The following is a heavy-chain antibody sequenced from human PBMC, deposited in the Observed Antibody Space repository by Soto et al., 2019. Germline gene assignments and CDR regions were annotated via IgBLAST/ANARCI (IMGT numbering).Heavy chain of an antibody. Sequence: GSLRLSCAASGFTFGIYAMSWVRQAPGKGLEWVSSISGSGGSIYYAHSVKGRFTISRDKTKNTLDLQMNSLRAEDAAVYHCARVAPEYSSTPRRFDFWGQGTLVTVSS. V-gene: IGHV3-23*01. CDR1: GFTFGIYA. D-gene: IGHD6-13*01. CDR3: ARVAPEYSSTPRRFDF. J-gene: IGHJ4*02. CDR2: ISGSGGSI.